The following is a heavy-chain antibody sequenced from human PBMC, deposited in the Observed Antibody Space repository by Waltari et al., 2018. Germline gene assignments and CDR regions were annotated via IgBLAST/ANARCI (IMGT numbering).Heavy chain of an antibody. CDR3: ARGGSSGCFDY. D-gene: IGHD6-6*01. V-gene: IGHV3-30-3*01. CDR1: GFTFSSYA. CDR2: ISYDGSNK. Sequence: QVQLVESGGGVVQPGRSLSLSCAASGFTFSSYAMHWVRQAPGKGLEWVAVISYDGSNKYYADSVKGRFTISRDNSKNTLYLQMNSLRAEDTAVYYCARGGSSGCFDYWGQGTLVTVSS. J-gene: IGHJ4*02.